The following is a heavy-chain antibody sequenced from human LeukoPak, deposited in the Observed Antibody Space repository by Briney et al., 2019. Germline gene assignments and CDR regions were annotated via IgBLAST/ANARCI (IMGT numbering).Heavy chain of an antibody. CDR3: AREVDSSGWNWFDP. CDR2: IIPIFGTA. V-gene: IGHV1-69*06. J-gene: IGHJ5*02. CDR1: GGTFSSYA. Sequence: ASVKVSCKASGGTFSSYAISWVRQAPGQGLEWMGGIIPIFGTANYAQKFQGRVTITADKSTSTAYMELSSLRSEDTAVYYCAREVDSSGWNWFDPWGQGTLVTVSS. D-gene: IGHD6-19*01.